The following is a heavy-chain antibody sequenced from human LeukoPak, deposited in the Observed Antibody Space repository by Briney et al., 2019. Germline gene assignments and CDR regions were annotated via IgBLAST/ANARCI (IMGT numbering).Heavy chain of an antibody. D-gene: IGHD3-22*01. CDR3: ARSPDYYDSSGYYKAPTFDY. V-gene: IGHV1-18*01. J-gene: IGHJ4*02. CDR1: GYTFTSYG. CDR2: ISAYNGNT. Sequence: ASVKVSCKASGYTFTSYGISWVRQAPGQGLEWMGWISAYNGNTNYAQKLQGRVTMTTDTSTSTAYMELSSLRSEDTAVYYCARSPDYYDSSGYYKAPTFDYWGQGTLVTVSS.